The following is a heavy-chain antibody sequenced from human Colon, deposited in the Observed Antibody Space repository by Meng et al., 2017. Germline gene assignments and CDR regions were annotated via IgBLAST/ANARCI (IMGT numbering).Heavy chain of an antibody. D-gene: IGHD4-23*01. CDR3: ARHGGYYQDF. CDR1: GASVSVNSY. J-gene: IGHJ4*02. CDR2: IDHRGSA. V-gene: IGHV4-4*02. Sequence: QVWLQESGPGLGKPSGTLSLACSVSGASVSVNSYWSWVRQPPGRGLEWIGQIDHRGSAYYRPSLNSRVTMSLDKSRNQFSLRLTSVTAADTAVYYCARHGGYYQDFWGQGTLVTVSS.